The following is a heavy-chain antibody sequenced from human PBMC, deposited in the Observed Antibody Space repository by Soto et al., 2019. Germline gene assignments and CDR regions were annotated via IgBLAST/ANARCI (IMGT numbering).Heavy chain of an antibody. Sequence: QVQLQESGPGLVKPSQTLSLTCTVSGGSISSGGYYWSWIRQHPGKGLEWIGYIYYSGSTYYNPHRTSRVTISVDTSKSQFSLKLSSVTAADTAVYYCARVSSGWYYYGMYVWGQGTTVTVSS. CDR1: GGSISSGGYY. CDR2: IYYSGST. D-gene: IGHD6-25*01. J-gene: IGHJ6*02. V-gene: IGHV4-31*03. CDR3: ARVSSGWYYYGMYV.